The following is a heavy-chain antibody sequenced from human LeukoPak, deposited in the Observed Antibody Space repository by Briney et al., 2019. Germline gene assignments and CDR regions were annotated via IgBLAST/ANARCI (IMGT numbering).Heavy chain of an antibody. D-gene: IGHD1-7*01. J-gene: IGHJ5*02. CDR2: IIPIFGTA. CDR1: GGTFSSYA. CDR3: ARSPQTGTTERYWFDP. V-gene: IGHV1-69*05. Sequence: GASVKVSCKASGGTFSSYAISWVRQAPGQGLEWMGGIIPIFGTANYAQKFQGRVTITTDESTSTAYMELSRLRSEDTAVYYCARSPQTGTTERYWFDPWGQGTLVTVSS.